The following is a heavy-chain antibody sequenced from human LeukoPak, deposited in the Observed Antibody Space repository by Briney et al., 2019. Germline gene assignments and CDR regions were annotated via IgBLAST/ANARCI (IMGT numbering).Heavy chain of an antibody. CDR1: GFTLSSYW. CDR3: VRVHCSGGGCYQRNDGLEV. V-gene: IGHV3-74*01. J-gene: IGHJ3*01. D-gene: IGHD2-15*01. CDR2: INSDGSST. Sequence: GGSLRLSCAASGFTLSSYWMNWVRQAPGKGLVWVSRINSDGSSTSYADSVKGRFTVSRDNTKNSLYLQMNSLRAGDTAVYYCVRVHCSGGGCYQRNDGLEVWGQGTMVTVSS.